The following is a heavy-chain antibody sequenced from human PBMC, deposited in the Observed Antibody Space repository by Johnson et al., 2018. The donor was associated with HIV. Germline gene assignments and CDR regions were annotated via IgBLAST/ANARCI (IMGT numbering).Heavy chain of an antibody. V-gene: IGHV3-11*01. Sequence: QVQLVESGGGLVQPGGSLRLSCAASGFSFSDYYMTWIHQAPGKGLEWVSYISSSSSTTYYADSVKGRFTISRDNAKNSLYLQMNSLRAEDTALYYCARGALNVGNDAFDIWGQGTMVTVSS. J-gene: IGHJ3*02. CDR2: ISSSSSTT. CDR1: GFSFSDYY. CDR3: ARGALNVGNDAFDI. D-gene: IGHD1-1*01.